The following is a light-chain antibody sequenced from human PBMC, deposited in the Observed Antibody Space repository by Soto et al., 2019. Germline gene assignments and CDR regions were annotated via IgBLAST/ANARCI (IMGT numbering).Light chain of an antibody. Sequence: DIQMTQSPSTLSGPVGDRVTITCRASQTISSWLAWYQQKPGKAPKLLIYAASSLQSGVPSRFSGSGSGTEFTLTISSLQPEDFATYYCLQHNSYPMTFGQGTKVDIK. CDR2: AAS. CDR3: LQHNSYPMT. V-gene: IGKV1-5*01. J-gene: IGKJ1*01. CDR1: QTISSW.